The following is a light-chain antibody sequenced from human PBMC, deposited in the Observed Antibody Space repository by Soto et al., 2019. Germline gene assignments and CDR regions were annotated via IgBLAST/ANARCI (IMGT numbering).Light chain of an antibody. CDR2: DVT. CDR3: SSYTTSNTRQIV. Sequence: QSALTQPASVSGSPGQSITISCTGTSSDVGGYNYVSWYQHHPGKAPKLIIYDVTNRQSGVSNPFSGSKSGNTASLTISGLQPEDEADYYCSSYTTSNTRQIVFGTGTKLTVL. V-gene: IGLV2-14*03. CDR1: SSDVGGYNY. J-gene: IGLJ1*01.